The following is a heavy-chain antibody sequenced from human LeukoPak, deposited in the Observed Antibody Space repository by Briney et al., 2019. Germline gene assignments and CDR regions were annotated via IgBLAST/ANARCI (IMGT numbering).Heavy chain of an antibody. Sequence: GGSLRLSCAASGFTVNTTYMSWVRQAPGKGLEWVSVISPGGSTYYADPVKGRFTISRDNSSNTLYLQMNSLRAEDTAVYYCARGQGIADYSGQGTLVTVSS. CDR3: ARGQGIADY. D-gene: IGHD2/OR15-2a*01. J-gene: IGHJ4*02. CDR2: ISPGGST. CDR1: GFTVNTTY. V-gene: IGHV3-53*01.